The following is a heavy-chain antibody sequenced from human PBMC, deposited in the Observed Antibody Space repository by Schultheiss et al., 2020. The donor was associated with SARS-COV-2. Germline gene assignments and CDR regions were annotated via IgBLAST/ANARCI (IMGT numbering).Heavy chain of an antibody. CDR1: GFTFSSYS. V-gene: IGHV3-21*01. J-gene: IGHJ3*02. D-gene: IGHD2-2*01. Sequence: GGSLRLSCAASGFTFSSYSMNWVRQAPGKGLEWVSSISSSSSYIYYADSVKGRFTISRDNAKNSLYLQMNSLRAEDTAVYYCARAGGPDIVVVPVDAFDIWGQGTMVTVSS. CDR2: ISSSSSYI. CDR3: ARAGGPDIVVVPVDAFDI.